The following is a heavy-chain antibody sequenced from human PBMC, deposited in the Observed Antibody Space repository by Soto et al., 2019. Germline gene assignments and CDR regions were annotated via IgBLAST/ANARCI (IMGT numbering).Heavy chain of an antibody. CDR1: GFTFSSYS. CDR3: ARDSASDSSSSGGYWYFDL. CDR2: ISSGSATI. D-gene: IGHD6-6*01. Sequence: EVQLVESGGGLVQPGGSLRLSCAASGFTFSSYSMNWVRQAPGKGLEWVSYISSGSATIYYADSVKGRFTISRDNAKNSLYLQMNSLRDEDTAVYYCARDSASDSSSSGGYWYFDLWGRGTLVTFSS. V-gene: IGHV3-48*02. J-gene: IGHJ2*01.